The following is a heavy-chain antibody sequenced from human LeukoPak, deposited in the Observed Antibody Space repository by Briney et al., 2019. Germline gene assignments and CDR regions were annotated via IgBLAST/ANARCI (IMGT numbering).Heavy chain of an antibody. CDR2: IYYSGST. CDR1: GGSISSGDYY. J-gene: IGHJ4*02. Sequence: PSETLSLTXTVSGGSISSGDYYWSWIRQPPGKGLERIGYIYYSGSTYYNPSLKSRVTISVDTSKNQFSLRLSSVTAADTAVYYCARDTMIIPLEYWGQGTLVTVSS. CDR3: ARDTMIIPLEY. D-gene: IGHD3-22*01. V-gene: IGHV4-30-4*08.